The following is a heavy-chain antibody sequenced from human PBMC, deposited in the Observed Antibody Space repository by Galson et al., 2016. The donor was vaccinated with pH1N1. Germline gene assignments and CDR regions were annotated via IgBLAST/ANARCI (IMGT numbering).Heavy chain of an antibody. V-gene: IGHV1-46*03. CDR3: IRDLGRPRDF. D-gene: IGHD1-26*01. CDR2: IDPSPGTT. Sequence: SVKVSCKASGYTFTRYYFHWVRQAPGQGLEWMGVIDPSPGTTTYAQKFQGLVTLTKDTATSIVYMELSSLKSEDTAVYYCIRDLGRPRDFWGQGTLVTVSS. CDR1: GYTFTRYY. J-gene: IGHJ4*02.